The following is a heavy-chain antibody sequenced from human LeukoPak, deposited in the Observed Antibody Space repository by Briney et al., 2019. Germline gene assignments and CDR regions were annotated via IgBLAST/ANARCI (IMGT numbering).Heavy chain of an antibody. Sequence: GRSLRLSRAASGFTFSSYAMSWVRQAPGKGLEWVSAISGSGGSTYYADSVKGRFTISRDNSKNTLYLQMNSLRAEDTAVYYCAKALSITIFGVVKYFDYWGQGTLVTVSS. CDR2: ISGSGGST. D-gene: IGHD3-3*01. J-gene: IGHJ4*02. V-gene: IGHV3-23*01. CDR3: AKALSITIFGVVKYFDY. CDR1: GFTFSSYA.